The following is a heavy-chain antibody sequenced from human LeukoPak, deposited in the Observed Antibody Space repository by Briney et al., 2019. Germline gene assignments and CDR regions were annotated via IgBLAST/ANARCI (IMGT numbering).Heavy chain of an antibody. CDR3: AKRITYYYDSSGSYYFDY. CDR1: GFTFSSYS. V-gene: IGHV3-21*04. D-gene: IGHD3-22*01. J-gene: IGHJ4*02. Sequence: GGSLRLSCAASGFTFSSYSMNWVRQAPGKGLEWVSSISSSSSYMYYADSVKGRFTISRDNSKNTLYLQMNSLRAEDTAVYYCAKRITYYYDSSGSYYFDYWGQGTLVTVSS. CDR2: ISSSSSYM.